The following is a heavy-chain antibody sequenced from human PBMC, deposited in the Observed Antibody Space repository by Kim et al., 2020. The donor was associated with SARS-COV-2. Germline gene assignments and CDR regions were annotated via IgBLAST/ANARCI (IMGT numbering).Heavy chain of an antibody. CDR3: ARDLPLIAAAGTRWFDP. D-gene: IGHD6-13*01. V-gene: IGHV4-30-4*01. Sequence: SETLSLTCTVSGGSISSGDYYWSWIRQPPGKGLEWIGYIYYSGSTYYNPSLKSRVTISVDTSKNQFSLKLSSVTAADTAGYYCARDLPLIAAAGTRWFDPWGQGTLVTVSS. CDR2: IYYSGST. J-gene: IGHJ5*02. CDR1: GGSISSGDYY.